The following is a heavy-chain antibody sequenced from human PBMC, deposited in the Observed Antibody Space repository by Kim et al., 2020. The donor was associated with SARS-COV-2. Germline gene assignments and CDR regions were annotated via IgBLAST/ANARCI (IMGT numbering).Heavy chain of an antibody. V-gene: IGHV4-34*01. J-gene: IGHJ3*02. CDR2: INHSGST. CDR3: ARGRTAVAGAVHGAFDI. D-gene: IGHD6-19*01. Sequence: SETLSLTCAFYGGSFSGYYWSWIRQPPGKGLEWIGEINHSGSTNYNPSLKSRVTISVDTSKNQFSLKLSSVTAADTAVYYCARGRTAVAGAVHGAFDIWGQRTMVTVSS. CDR1: GGSFSGYY.